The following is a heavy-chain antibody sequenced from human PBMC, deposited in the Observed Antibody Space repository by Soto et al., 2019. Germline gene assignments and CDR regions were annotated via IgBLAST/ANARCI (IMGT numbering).Heavy chain of an antibody. V-gene: IGHV4-59*01. CDR3: ARRVATRQMGYYFDY. D-gene: IGHD6-6*01. CDR2: IYYSGST. CDR1: CGSIISYY. J-gene: IGHJ4*02. Sequence: SETLSLTCTISCGSIISYYWSWIRQPPGKGLEWIGYIYYSGSTNYNPSLKSRVTTSVDTSKNQFSLKLSSVTTADTAVYYCARRVATRQMGYYFDYWGQGTLVTVSS.